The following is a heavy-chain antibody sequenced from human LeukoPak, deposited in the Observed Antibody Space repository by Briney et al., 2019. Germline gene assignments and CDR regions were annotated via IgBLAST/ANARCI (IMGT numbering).Heavy chain of an antibody. CDR2: ISYDGSNK. J-gene: IGHJ4*02. CDR3: AKDLYLRDFRSGYFDY. V-gene: IGHV3-30*18. CDR1: GLTFSSSW. Sequence: PGGSLRLSCAVSGLTFSSSWMDWVRQAPGKGLEWVAVISYDGSNKYYADSVRGRFTISRDNSKSTTYLQMNSLRAEDTAVFYCAKDLYLRDFRSGYFDYWGQGIPVTVSS. D-gene: IGHD3-3*01.